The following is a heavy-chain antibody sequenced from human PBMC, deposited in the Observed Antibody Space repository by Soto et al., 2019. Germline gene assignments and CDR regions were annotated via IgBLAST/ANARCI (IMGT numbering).Heavy chain of an antibody. CDR1: GFTFSTYA. Sequence: EVQLLESGGGLVQPGGSLRLSCAASGFTFSTYAMTWVRQAPGKGLEWVSALSGNSGTTYSTDSVKGRFTISRDNSRNTLYLQMRSLRAEDTALYFCAKGSKFTIFSPNDYWGQGTLVTVSS. CDR3: AKGSKFTIFSPNDY. V-gene: IGHV3-23*01. CDR2: LSGNSGTT. J-gene: IGHJ4*02. D-gene: IGHD3-3*01.